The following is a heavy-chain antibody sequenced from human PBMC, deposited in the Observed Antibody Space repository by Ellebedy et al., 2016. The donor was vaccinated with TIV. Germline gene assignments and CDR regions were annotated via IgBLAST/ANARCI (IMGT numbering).Heavy chain of an antibody. CDR1: GFTFSSYG. CDR2: IWYDGNNK. CDR3: ARHGAPYFGSGSYIYYFDY. V-gene: IGHV3-33*01. J-gene: IGHJ4*02. D-gene: IGHD3-10*01. Sequence: GGSLRLXXAASGFTFSSYGMHWVRQAPGKGLEWVAVIWYDGNNKYYADSVKGRFTISRDDSKNTVYLQMNSLRADDTAVYYCARHGAPYFGSGSYIYYFDYWGQGTLVTVSS.